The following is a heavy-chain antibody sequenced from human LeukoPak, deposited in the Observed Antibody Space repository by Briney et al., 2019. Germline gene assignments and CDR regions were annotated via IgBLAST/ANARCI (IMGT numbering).Heavy chain of an antibody. V-gene: IGHV4-59*01. CDR1: GGSISSYY. D-gene: IGHD1-7*01. CDR2: IYYSGST. Sequence: SETLSLTCTVSGGSISSYYWSWIRQPPGKGLEWIGYIYYSGSTNYNPSLKSRVTISVDTSKNQFSLKLSSVTAADAAVYYCARSELGLGEYFDYWGQGTLVTVSS. J-gene: IGHJ4*02. CDR3: ARSELGLGEYFDY.